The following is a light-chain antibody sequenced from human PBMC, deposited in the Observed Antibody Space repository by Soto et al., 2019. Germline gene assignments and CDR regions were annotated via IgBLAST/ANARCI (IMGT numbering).Light chain of an antibody. Sequence: EIVLTQSPATLSLSPGERATLSCRASQSVSSYLAWYQQKPGQAPRLLIYEASTRVTGIPARFSGSGSGTEFTLTISSLQPDDFATYYCQHYNSYSEAFGQGTKVDIK. CDR1: QSVSSY. V-gene: IGKV3-11*01. J-gene: IGKJ1*01. CDR3: QHYNSYSEA. CDR2: EAS.